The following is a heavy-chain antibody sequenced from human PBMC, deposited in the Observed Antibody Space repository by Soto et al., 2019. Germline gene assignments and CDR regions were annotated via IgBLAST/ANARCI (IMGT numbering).Heavy chain of an antibody. Sequence: QVQLVESGGGVVQPGTSLRLSCTASGFTFNSYGIHWVRQAPGKGLEWLALIEYNAKNRFYADSVKGRFSISRDNSRNTVCLQVNALRAEDTAGYYCAREGHDYCSATRCFHYYGLDVWGQGTTVIVSS. CDR1: GFTFNSYG. V-gene: IGHV3-33*05. D-gene: IGHD2-15*01. CDR2: IEYNAKNR. J-gene: IGHJ6*02. CDR3: AREGHDYCSATRCFHYYGLDV.